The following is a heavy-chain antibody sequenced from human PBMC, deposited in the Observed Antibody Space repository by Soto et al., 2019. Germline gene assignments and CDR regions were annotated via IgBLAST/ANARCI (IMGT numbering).Heavy chain of an antibody. CDR3: AKHLSITGLGAFDY. D-gene: IGHD3-16*01. J-gene: IGHJ4*02. CDR2: ISCDGSNK. CDR1: GFTFSSYG. Sequence: QVLLVESGGGVVQPGRSLRLSCAASGFTFSSYGMNWVRQAPGKGLEWVADISCDGSNKFYADSVKGRFTISRDNSKNTLYLEVNSLRAEDTAVDYCAKHLSITGLGAFDYWGQGTLVSVSS. V-gene: IGHV3-30*18.